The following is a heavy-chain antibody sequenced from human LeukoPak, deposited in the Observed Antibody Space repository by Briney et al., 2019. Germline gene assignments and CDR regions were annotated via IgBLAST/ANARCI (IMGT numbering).Heavy chain of an antibody. Sequence: SVKVSCKASGGTFSSYGISWVRQAPGQGLEWMGGIIPIFGTANYAQKFQGRVTITADESTSTAYMELSSLRSEDTAVYYCARGHGDYSGVYYGMDVWGQGTTVTVSS. D-gene: IGHD4-17*01. CDR2: IIPIFGTA. CDR3: ARGHGDYSGVYYGMDV. CDR1: GGTFSSYG. V-gene: IGHV1-69*13. J-gene: IGHJ6*02.